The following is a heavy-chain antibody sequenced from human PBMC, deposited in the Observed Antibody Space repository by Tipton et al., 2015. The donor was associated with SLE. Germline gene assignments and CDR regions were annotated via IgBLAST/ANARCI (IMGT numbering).Heavy chain of an antibody. J-gene: IGHJ4*02. D-gene: IGHD4-23*01. CDR1: GFTFNNYA. CDR3: TRGSWGNLMDYFDR. V-gene: IGHV3-30*14. Sequence: SLRLSCAVSGFTFNNYAMHWVRQAPGKGLEWVTVISYDGGEKYYADSVKGRFTISRDKSRNTLYLQMNSLRGEDTAVYYCTRGSWGNLMDYFDRWGQGILVTVSA. CDR2: ISYDGGEK.